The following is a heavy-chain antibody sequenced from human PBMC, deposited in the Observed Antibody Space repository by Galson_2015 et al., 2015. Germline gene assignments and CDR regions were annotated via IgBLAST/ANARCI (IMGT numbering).Heavy chain of an antibody. CDR3: AGIGIAAAGTYGAMDV. CDR1: GFTFSSYS. J-gene: IGHJ6*03. Sequence: SLRLSCAASGFTFSSYSMNWVRQAPGKGLERVSSISSSSSYIYHADSVKGRFTISRDNAKNSLYLQMNSLRAEDTAVYYCAGIGIAAAGTYGAMDVWGKGTTVTVSS. D-gene: IGHD6-13*01. V-gene: IGHV3-21*01. CDR2: ISSSSSYI.